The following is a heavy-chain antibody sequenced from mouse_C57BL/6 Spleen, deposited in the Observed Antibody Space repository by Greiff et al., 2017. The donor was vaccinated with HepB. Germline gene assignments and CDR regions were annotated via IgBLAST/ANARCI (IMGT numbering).Heavy chain of an antibody. CDR3: ARDYGNYYFDY. CDR1: GYTFTSYW. J-gene: IGHJ2*01. CDR2: IDPSDSYT. V-gene: IGHV1-69*01. Sequence: VKLQQPGAELVMPGASVKLSCKASGYTFTSYWMHWVKQRPGQGLEWIGEIDPSDSYTNYNQKFKGKSTLTVDKSSSTAYMQLSSLTSEDSAVYYCARDYGNYYFDYWGQGTTLTVSS. D-gene: IGHD2-1*01.